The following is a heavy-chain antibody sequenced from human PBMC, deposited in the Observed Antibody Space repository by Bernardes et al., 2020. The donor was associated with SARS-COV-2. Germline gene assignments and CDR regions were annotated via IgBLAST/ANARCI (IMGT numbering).Heavy chain of an antibody. D-gene: IGHD6-19*01. J-gene: IGHJ4*02. Sequence: GESLKISCGGSGYNFNTQWVAWVRQVAGKGLEYMGIIYPGDSETKYGPSFQGRVTISADKSINTVYLQWNRLEASETAIYYCATSPILSGWPFDHWRQGTLITVSS. CDR3: ATSPILSGWPFDH. V-gene: IGHV5-51*01. CDR1: GYNFNTQW. CDR2: IYPGDSET.